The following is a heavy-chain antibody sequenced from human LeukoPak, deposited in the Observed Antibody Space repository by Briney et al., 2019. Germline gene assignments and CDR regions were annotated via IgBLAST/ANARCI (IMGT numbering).Heavy chain of an antibody. Sequence: SETLSLTCTVSGGSISSYYWNWIRQPPVKVLEWIGYIYYSGSTNYNPSLKSRVTISVDTSKNQFSLKLSSVTAADTAVYYCARGIAVAPNWLDPWGQGTLVTVSS. CDR1: GGSISSYY. V-gene: IGHV4-59*01. D-gene: IGHD6-19*01. J-gene: IGHJ5*02. CDR2: IYYSGST. CDR3: ARGIAVAPNWLDP.